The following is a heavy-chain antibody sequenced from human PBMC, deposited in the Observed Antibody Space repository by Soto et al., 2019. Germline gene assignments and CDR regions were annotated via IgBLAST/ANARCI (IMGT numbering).Heavy chain of an antibody. CDR1: GYTFTNYW. D-gene: IGHD6-13*01. Sequence: PGESLKISCEASGYTFTNYWIGWVRQMPGTGLEWMGIIYPRDSDTRYSPSFQDQVTMSVDKSIGTAYLQWSSLQASDTAMYYCVRHPGKIESSVGHRSFDYWGQGPLVTASS. V-gene: IGHV5-51*01. CDR2: IYPRDSDT. CDR3: VRHPGKIESSVGHRSFDY. J-gene: IGHJ4*02.